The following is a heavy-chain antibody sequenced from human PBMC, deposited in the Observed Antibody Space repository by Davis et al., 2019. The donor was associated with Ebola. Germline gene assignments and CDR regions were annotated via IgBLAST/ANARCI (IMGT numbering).Heavy chain of an antibody. D-gene: IGHD3-3*02. Sequence: GESLKISCKGSGYSFTNSWIGWLRQLPGKGLEWMGIIYPDDSDTRYSPSFQGQVTISADESFSTAYLQWSSLKASDTAMYYCARGTSLARNFDYWGQGTLVTVSS. J-gene: IGHJ4*02. CDR2: IYPDDSDT. CDR1: GYSFTNSW. V-gene: IGHV5-51*01. CDR3: ARGTSLARNFDY.